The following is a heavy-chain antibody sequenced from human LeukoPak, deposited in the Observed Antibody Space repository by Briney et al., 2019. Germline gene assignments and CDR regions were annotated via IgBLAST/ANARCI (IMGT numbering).Heavy chain of an antibody. CDR3: AREIAAAGTEDYYYGMDV. Sequence: ASVKVSCKASRYTFTGYYMHWVRQAPGQRLEWMGWIYPNSGGTNYAQKFQGRVTMTRDTSISTAYMELSRLRSDDTAVYYCAREIAAAGTEDYYYGMDVWGQGTTVTVS. V-gene: IGHV1-2*02. D-gene: IGHD6-13*01. J-gene: IGHJ6*02. CDR1: RYTFTGYY. CDR2: IYPNSGGT.